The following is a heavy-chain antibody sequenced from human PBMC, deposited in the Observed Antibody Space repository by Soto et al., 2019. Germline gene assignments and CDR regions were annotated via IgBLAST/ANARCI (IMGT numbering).Heavy chain of an antibody. J-gene: IGHJ4*02. D-gene: IGHD1-26*01. CDR2: IYSGGST. V-gene: IGHV3-53*01. Sequence: GGFLRLSCAASGLSVSTNYMTWVRQAPGKGLEWVSVIYSGGSTYYADSVKGRFTISRDNSKNTLHLQMNSLRAEDTAVYYCARGSGSLYYFDFWGRGTLVTVSS. CDR1: GLSVSTNY. CDR3: ARGSGSLYYFDF.